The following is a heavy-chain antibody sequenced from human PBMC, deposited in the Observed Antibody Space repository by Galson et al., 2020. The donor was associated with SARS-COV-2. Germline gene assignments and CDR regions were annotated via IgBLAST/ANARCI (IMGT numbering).Heavy chain of an antibody. Sequence: GGSLRLSCAASGFSFSDYYMNWIRQVPGKGLECISYISGSGGAIYHADSVKGRFTISRDNAKNSLYLQMDSLRAEDTAVYYCASQRSYNYYFDYWGQGTLITVSS. D-gene: IGHD1-26*01. CDR2: ISGSGGAI. CDR1: GFSFSDYY. CDR3: ASQRSYNYYFDY. J-gene: IGHJ4*02. V-gene: IGHV3-11*01.